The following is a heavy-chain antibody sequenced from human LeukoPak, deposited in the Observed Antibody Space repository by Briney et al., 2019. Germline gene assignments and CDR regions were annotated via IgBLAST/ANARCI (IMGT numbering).Heavy chain of an antibody. Sequence: SETLSLTCTVSGGSISSSSYYWGWIRQPPGKGLEWIGSIYYSGSTYYNPSLKSRVTISVDTSKNQFSLKLSSVTAADTAVYYCARHLNVRGYYYYGMDVWGQGTTVTVSS. J-gene: IGHJ6*02. D-gene: IGHD3-10*01. V-gene: IGHV4-39*01. CDR1: GGSISSSSYY. CDR2: IYYSGST. CDR3: ARHLNVRGYYYYGMDV.